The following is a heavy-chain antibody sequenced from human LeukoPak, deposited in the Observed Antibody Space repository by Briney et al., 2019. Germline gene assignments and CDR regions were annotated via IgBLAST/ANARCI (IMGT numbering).Heavy chain of an antibody. J-gene: IGHJ6*02. CDR2: INPNSGGT. CDR1: GYTFTGYY. Sequence: EASVKVSCKASGYTFTGYYMHWVRQAPGQGLEWMGRINPNSGGTNYAQKFQGRVTMTEDTSTDTAYMELSSLRSEDTAVYYCAAGDYYDSSGYWGYYYYYGMDVWGQGTTVTVSS. CDR3: AAGDYYDSSGYWGYYYYYGMDV. D-gene: IGHD3-22*01. V-gene: IGHV1-2*06.